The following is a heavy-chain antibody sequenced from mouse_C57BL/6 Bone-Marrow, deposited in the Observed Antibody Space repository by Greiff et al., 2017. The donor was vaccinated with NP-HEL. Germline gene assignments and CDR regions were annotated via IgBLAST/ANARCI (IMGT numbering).Heavy chain of an antibody. J-gene: IGHJ3*01. CDR3: ARSGGYDRTWFAY. Sequence: QVQLQQSGAELARPGASVKLSCKASGYTFTSYGISWVKQRTGQGLEWIGEIYPRSGNTYYNEKFKGKATMTAAKSSSTAYMELRSLTSEDSAVYFCARSGGYDRTWFAYWGQGTLVTVSA. CDR2: IYPRSGNT. CDR1: GYTFTSYG. V-gene: IGHV1-81*01. D-gene: IGHD2-2*01.